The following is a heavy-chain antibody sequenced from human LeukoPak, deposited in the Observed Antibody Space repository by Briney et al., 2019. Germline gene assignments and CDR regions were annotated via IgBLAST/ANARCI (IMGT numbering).Heavy chain of an antibody. CDR1: GGSISTSTYY. V-gene: IGHV4-39*01. D-gene: IGHD1-26*01. J-gene: IGHJ4*02. Sequence: SETLSLTCTVSGGSISTSTYYWAWIRQPPGKGLEWIGTIYYSGSTYYNPSLKSRVTISVDTSKNQFSLKPSSVTAADTAVYYCARLDGSPRARFDCWGQGTLVTVSS. CDR3: ARLDGSPRARFDC. CDR2: IYYSGST.